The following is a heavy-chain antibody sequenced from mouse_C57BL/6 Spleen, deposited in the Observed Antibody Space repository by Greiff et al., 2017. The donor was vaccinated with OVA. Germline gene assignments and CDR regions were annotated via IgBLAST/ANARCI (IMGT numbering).Heavy chain of an antibody. CDR1: GYTFTDYY. J-gene: IGHJ2*01. CDR3: ATPQTAQATGDYFDY. Sequence: LQESGAELVRPGASVKLSCKASGYTFTDYYINWVKQRPGQGLEWIARIYPGSGNTYYNEKFKGKATLTAEKSSSTAYMQLSSLTSEDSAVYFCATPQTAQATGDYFDYWGQGTTLTVSS. V-gene: IGHV1-76*01. CDR2: IYPGSGNT. D-gene: IGHD3-2*02.